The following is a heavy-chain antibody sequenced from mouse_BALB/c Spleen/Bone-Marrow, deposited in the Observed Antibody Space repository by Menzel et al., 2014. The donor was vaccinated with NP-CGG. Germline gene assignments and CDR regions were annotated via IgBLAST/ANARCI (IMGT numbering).Heavy chain of an antibody. Sequence: VQLQQPGPELVKPGASVKISCKASGYSFAGYFMNWVKQSHGKSLEWIGRINPYNGDTFYNQKFKGKATLTVDKSSSTAHMELLSLTSEDSAVYYCGGQDGYYGGFAYWGQGTLVTVSA. CDR3: GGQDGYYGGFAY. D-gene: IGHD2-3*01. J-gene: IGHJ3*01. V-gene: IGHV1-37*01. CDR2: INPYNGDT. CDR1: GYSFAGYF.